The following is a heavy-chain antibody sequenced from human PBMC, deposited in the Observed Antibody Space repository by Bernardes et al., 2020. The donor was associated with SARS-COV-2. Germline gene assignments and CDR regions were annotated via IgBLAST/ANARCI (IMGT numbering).Heavy chain of an antibody. CDR1: GFTVSSNY. J-gene: IGHJ4*03. CDR3: ARDYGAWYFDY. Sequence: GGSLRLSCAASGFTVSSNYMSWVRQSPGKGLEWVSVIYSGGSKYYADAVRGRFTITRDDSKNTLSLQMNSLRADDTAIYYCARDYGAWYFDYWGHGTLVSVSS. CDR2: IYSGGSK. V-gene: IGHV3-53*01. D-gene: IGHD4-17*01.